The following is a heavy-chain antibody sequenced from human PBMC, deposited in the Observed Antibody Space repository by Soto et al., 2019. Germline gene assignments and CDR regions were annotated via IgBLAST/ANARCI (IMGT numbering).Heavy chain of an antibody. CDR1: GYTFTSYG. CDR2: ISAYNGNT. V-gene: IGHV1-18*04. J-gene: IGHJ4*02. Sequence: ASVKVSCKASGYTFTSYGISWVRQAPGQGLEWMGWISAYNGNTNYAQNLQGRVTMATDTSTSTAYMELRSLRSDDTAVYYCARDEDAAMPHFFDYWGQGTPVTVSS. CDR3: ARDEDAAMPHFFDY. D-gene: IGHD5-18*01.